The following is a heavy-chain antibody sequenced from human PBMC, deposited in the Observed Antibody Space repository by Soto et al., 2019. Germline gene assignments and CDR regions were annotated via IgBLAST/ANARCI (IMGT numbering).Heavy chain of an antibody. CDR3: EKGTSGSYLWTPDY. D-gene: IGHD3-10*01. CDR2: LSGGGGST. J-gene: IGHJ4*02. CDR1: GFTFSSYA. Sequence: EVQLLESGGGLVQPGGSLRLSCAASGFTFSSYAMSWVRQGPGKGLEWVSSLSGGGGSTYYADFVQGRFIISRDNYKNTLDLQMNGLRAEDMAVYYCEKGTSGSYLWTPDYWGQGTLVTVSS. V-gene: IGHV3-23*01.